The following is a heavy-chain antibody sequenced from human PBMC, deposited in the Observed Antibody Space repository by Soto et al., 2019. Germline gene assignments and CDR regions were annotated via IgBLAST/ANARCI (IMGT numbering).Heavy chain of an antibody. CDR2: IYYSGST. CDR1: GGSISSSSYY. Sequence: SETLSLTCTVSGGSISSSSYYWGWIRQPPGKGLEWIGSIYYSGSTYYNPSLKSRVTISVDTSKNQFSLKLSSVTAADTAVYYCARHGLGIGNIVVVVAATSNVTNWFDPWGQG. CDR3: ARHGLGIGNIVVVVAATSNVTNWFDP. D-gene: IGHD2-15*01. V-gene: IGHV4-39*01. J-gene: IGHJ5*02.